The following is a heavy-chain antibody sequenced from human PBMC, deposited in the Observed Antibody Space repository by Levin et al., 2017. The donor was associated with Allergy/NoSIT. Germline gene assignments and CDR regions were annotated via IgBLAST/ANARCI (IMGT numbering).Heavy chain of an antibody. V-gene: IGHV1-24*01. D-gene: IGHD3-22*01. CDR2: FDPEDGET. J-gene: IGHJ6*02. Sequence: ASVKVSCKVSGYTLTELSMHWVRQAPGKGLEWMGGFDPEDGETIYAQKFQGRVTMTEDTSTDTAYMELSSLRSEDTAVYYCATEADSSKYYYYYGMDVWGQGTTVTVSS. CDR1: GYTLTELS. CDR3: ATEADSSKYYYYYGMDV.